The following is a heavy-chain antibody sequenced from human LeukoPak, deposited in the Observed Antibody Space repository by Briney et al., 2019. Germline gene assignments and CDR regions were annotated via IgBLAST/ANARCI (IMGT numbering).Heavy chain of an antibody. CDR3: ARGLVAAGNSFDY. CDR1: GFTFSSYG. J-gene: IGHJ4*02. Sequence: GGSLRLSCAASGFTFSSYGMHWVRQAPGKGLEWVAVISYDGSNKYYADSVNGRFTISRDNARNTLYLQMNSLRAEDTAVYYCARGLVAAGNSFDYWGQGTLVTVSS. V-gene: IGHV3-30*03. CDR2: ISYDGSNK. D-gene: IGHD6-13*01.